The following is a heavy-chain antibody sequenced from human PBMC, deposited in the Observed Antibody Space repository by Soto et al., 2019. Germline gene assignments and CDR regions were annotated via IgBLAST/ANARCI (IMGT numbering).Heavy chain of an antibody. CDR1: GFSLSDYS. CDR2: ISSSISYT. V-gene: IGHV3-11*06. CDR3: ARDGQTYGQGDY. Sequence: QVQLVESGGGLVKPGGPLTLSCAASGFSLSDYSMSWIRQAPGKGLEWVSYISSSISYTHYADSVKGRFTASRDNAKKSVFLHLNRLRAEDTSVYYCARDGQTYGQGDYWGQGTLVTVS. D-gene: IGHD3-10*01. J-gene: IGHJ4*02.